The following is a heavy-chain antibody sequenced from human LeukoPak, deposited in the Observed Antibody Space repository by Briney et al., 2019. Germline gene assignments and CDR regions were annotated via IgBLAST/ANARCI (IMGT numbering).Heavy chain of an antibody. Sequence: SETLSLTCAVYGGSFSGYYWSWIRQPPGKGLEWIGEINHSGSTNYNPSLKSRVTISVDTSKNQFSLKLSSVTAADTAVCYCARGPRRFDPWGQGTLVTVSS. CDR2: INHSGST. V-gene: IGHV4-34*01. J-gene: IGHJ5*02. CDR3: ARGPRRFDP. CDR1: GGSFSGYY.